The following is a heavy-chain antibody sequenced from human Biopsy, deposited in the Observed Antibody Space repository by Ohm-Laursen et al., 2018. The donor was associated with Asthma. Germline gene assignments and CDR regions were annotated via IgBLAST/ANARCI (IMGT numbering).Heavy chain of an antibody. CDR2: IYYSGTT. CDR1: GGYMRSGNYY. D-gene: IGHD3-3*01. J-gene: IGHJ6*02. V-gene: IGHV4-39*01. Sequence: SETLSLTCRLSSGSGGYMRSGNYYWGWIRQPPGKGLEWIGSIYYSGTTYYNPSLESRVTVSADTSKNQFSLKLTSLTAADTAVYFCARRITIFGVVQKDHGMDAWGQGTTVIVSS. CDR3: ARRITIFGVVQKDHGMDA.